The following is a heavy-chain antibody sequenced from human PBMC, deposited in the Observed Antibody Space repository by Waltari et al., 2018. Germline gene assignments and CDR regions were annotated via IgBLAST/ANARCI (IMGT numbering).Heavy chain of an antibody. D-gene: IGHD5-12*01. CDR1: GVSISSGAYQ. CDR2: IYLSDYT. V-gene: IGHV4-30-4*01. J-gene: IGHJ4*02. Sequence: QVQLQESGPGLVKPSQTLSLTCSVSGVSISSGAYQWGWIRQHPGKGLEWIAYIYLSDYTYGNPSLVSRVTMSVDTSKNQFSLKLTSMTAADTAIYYCARSRRDGSEGPLDYWGQGTLVTVSS. CDR3: ARSRRDGSEGPLDY.